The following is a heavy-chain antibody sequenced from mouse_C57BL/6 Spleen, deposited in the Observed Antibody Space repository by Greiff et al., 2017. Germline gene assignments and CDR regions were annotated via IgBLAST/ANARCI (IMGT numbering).Heavy chain of an antibody. V-gene: IGHV1-7*01. CDR2: INPSNGGT. D-gene: IGHD2-5*01. CDR3: ARSNSNYHFDD. J-gene: IGHJ2*01. Sequence: VKLMESGAELAKPGASVKLSCKASGYIFTSYWMHWVKQRPGQGLEWIGYINPSNGGTNYNEKFKSKATLTVDKSSSTAYMQLSSLTSEDSAVYYCARSNSNYHFDDWGQGTTLTVSS. CDR1: GYIFTSYW.